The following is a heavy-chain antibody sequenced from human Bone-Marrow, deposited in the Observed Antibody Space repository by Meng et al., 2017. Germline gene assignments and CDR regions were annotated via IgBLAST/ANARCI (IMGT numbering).Heavy chain of an antibody. D-gene: IGHD1-1*01. Sequence: GESLKISCAASGFTFSNSAMSWVRQAPGKRLEWVSGISIGGGTTYYADSGKGRFTIYRDNSKNTLYLQMNSLRAEDTAIYYCAKEEVPNDYWGQGTLVTVSS. CDR1: GFTFSNSA. J-gene: IGHJ4*02. CDR2: ISIGGGTT. V-gene: IGHV3-23*01. CDR3: AKEEVPNDY.